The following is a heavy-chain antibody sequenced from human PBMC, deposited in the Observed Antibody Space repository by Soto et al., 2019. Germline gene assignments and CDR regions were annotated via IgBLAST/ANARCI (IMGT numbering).Heavy chain of an antibody. CDR1: GFTFSSYW. CDR3: ARKHRNYYYMDV. Sequence: QPGGSLRLSCAASGFTFSSYWMHWVRQAPGKGLVWVSRINSDGSSTSYADSVKGRFTISRDNAKNTLYLQMNSLRAEDTAVYYCARKHRNYYYMDVWGKGTTVTVSS. J-gene: IGHJ6*03. V-gene: IGHV3-74*01. CDR2: INSDGSST.